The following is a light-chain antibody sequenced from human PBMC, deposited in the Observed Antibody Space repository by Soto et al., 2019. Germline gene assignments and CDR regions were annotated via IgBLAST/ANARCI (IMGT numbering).Light chain of an antibody. Sequence: EIVLTQSPGTLSLSPGERATLSCRASQSVSSSYLAWYQHKPAQAPRLLIYDTSTRAAGIPARFTGSGSGTDFTLTISSLQSEDFAVYYCQQYNNWPRGTFGQGTKVDIK. CDR2: DTS. CDR1: QSVSSSY. V-gene: IGKV3-15*01. CDR3: QQYNNWPRGT. J-gene: IGKJ1*01.